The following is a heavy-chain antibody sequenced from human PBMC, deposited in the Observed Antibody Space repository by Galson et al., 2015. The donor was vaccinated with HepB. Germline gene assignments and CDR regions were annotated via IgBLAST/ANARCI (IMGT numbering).Heavy chain of an antibody. CDR2: MNLNSGNT. Sequence: SCKAFGYTFSSYDVTWVRQASGQGLEWMGWMNLNSGNTGYAPEFQDRVTMTGDTSMSTAYMELSSLRSEDTAVYYCARGVRNYLYSDNWGQGTLVTVSS. J-gene: IGHJ4*02. V-gene: IGHV1-8*01. CDR3: ARGVRNYLYSDN. D-gene: IGHD1-7*01. CDR1: GYTFSSYD.